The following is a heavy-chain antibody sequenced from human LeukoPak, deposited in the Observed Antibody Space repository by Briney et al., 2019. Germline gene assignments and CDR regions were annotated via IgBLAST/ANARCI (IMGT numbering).Heavy chain of an antibody. CDR1: GFTFSSYA. CDR3: ARDRITMVRGMHYYYGMDV. Sequence: GRSLRLSCAASGFTFSSYAMHWVRQAPGKGLEGVAVISYDGSNKYYADSVKGRFTISRDNYKNTLYLQMNSLRAEDTAVYYCARDRITMVRGMHYYYGMDVWGQGTTVTVSS. V-gene: IGHV3-30*04. J-gene: IGHJ6*02. D-gene: IGHD3-10*01. CDR2: ISYDGSNK.